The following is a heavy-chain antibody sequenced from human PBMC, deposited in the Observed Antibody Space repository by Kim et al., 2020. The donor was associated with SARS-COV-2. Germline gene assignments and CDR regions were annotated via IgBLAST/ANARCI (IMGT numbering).Heavy chain of an antibody. Sequence: YTSGRTNYSPSLQSRVTMSVDMSKNQFSLKLSSVTAADTAVYYCASALAHWGQGTLVTVSS. D-gene: IGHD3-3*02. CDR3: ASALAH. CDR2: YTSGRT. V-gene: IGHV4-4*07. J-gene: IGHJ4*02.